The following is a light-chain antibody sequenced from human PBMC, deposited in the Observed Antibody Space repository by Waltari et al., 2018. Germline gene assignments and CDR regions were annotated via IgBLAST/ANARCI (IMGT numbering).Light chain of an antibody. CDR2: AAS. Sequence: DIQMNQSPSSMSASVGDRVIITSRASQYVSTYLNWYQLKAGKAPELLIYAASTLQAGVPSRFSVIGSRTDFTLTISSLQPEDFATYYCEQTYDTPPTFGQGTRLVIK. J-gene: IGKJ2*01. CDR1: QYVSTY. CDR3: EQTYDTPPT. V-gene: IGKV1-39*01.